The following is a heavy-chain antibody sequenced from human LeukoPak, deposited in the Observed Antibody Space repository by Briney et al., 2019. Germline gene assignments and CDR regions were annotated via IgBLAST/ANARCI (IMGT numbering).Heavy chain of an antibody. CDR1: GFTFSSYA. Sequence: GGSLRLSCAASGFTFSSYAMSWVRQAPGKGLEWVSAISGSGGSTYYADSVKGRFTIPRDNSKNTLYLQMNSLRAEDTAVYYCAKDSCSGGSCYHDYWGQGTLVTVSS. D-gene: IGHD2-15*01. CDR3: AKDSCSGGSCYHDY. CDR2: ISGSGGST. J-gene: IGHJ4*02. V-gene: IGHV3-23*01.